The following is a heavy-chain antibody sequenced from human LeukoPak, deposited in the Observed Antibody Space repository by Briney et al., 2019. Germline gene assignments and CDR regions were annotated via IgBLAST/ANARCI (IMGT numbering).Heavy chain of an antibody. D-gene: IGHD2-2*01. J-gene: IGHJ4*02. Sequence: HGASVKVSCKASGYTFTSYAMHWVRQAPGQRLEWMGWINAGNGNTKYSQKFQGRVTITRDTSASTAYMELSSLRSEDTAVYYCASGRAMRGNADLYYFDYWGQGTLVTVSS. CDR1: GYTFTSYA. CDR3: ASGRAMRGNADLYYFDY. CDR2: INAGNGNT. V-gene: IGHV1-3*01.